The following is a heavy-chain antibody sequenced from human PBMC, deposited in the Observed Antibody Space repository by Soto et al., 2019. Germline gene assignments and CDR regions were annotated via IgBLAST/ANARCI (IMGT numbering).Heavy chain of an antibody. D-gene: IGHD3-10*02. CDR1: GFTFSSYA. Sequence: GGSLRLSCVASGFTFSSYAMSWVRQAPGKGLEWVSAISGSGGSTYYADSVKGRFTISRGNSKNTLYLQMNSLRAEDTAVYYCAKGPGWHSYVRLDYWGQGTLVTVSS. CDR3: AKGPGWHSYVRLDY. J-gene: IGHJ4*02. V-gene: IGHV3-23*01. CDR2: ISGSGGST.